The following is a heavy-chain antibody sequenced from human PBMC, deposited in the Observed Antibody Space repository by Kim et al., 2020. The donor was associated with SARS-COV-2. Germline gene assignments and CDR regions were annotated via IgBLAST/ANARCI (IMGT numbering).Heavy chain of an antibody. CDR1: GGSISSSSYY. V-gene: IGHV4-39*01. Sequence: SETLSLTCTVSGGSISSSSYYWGWIRQPPGKGLEWIGSIYYSGSTYYNPSLKSRVTISVDTSKNQFSLKLSSVTAADTAVYYCARRHDKAHFQHWGQGTLVTVSS. J-gene: IGHJ1*01. D-gene: IGHD3-9*01. CDR3: ARRHDKAHFQH. CDR2: IYYSGST.